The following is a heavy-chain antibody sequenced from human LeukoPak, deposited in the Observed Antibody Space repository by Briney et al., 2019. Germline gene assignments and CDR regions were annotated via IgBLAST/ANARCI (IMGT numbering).Heavy chain of an antibody. D-gene: IGHD3-10*01. Sequence: PGGSLRLSCAASGFTFRNYAMHWVRQAPGKGLEWGAYIWYDGSNKHYPDSVKGRFTISRDNSKNTVVLQMDSLRAEDTAVYYCAKDGDRQFDLDVWGQGTTVTVSS. CDR2: IWYDGSNK. J-gene: IGHJ6*02. CDR3: AKDGDRQFDLDV. CDR1: GFTFRNYA. V-gene: IGHV3-30*02.